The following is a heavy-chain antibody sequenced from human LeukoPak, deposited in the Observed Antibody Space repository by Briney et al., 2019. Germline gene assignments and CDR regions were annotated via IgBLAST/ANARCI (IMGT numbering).Heavy chain of an antibody. V-gene: IGHV4-61*01. Sequence: SETLSLTCTVSGDSISISSYYWGWIRQPPGKGLEWIGYIYYSGSTNYNPSLKSRVTISVDTSKNQFSLKLSSVTAADTAVYYCARDSSCWYYWGQGTLVTVSS. D-gene: IGHD6-19*01. CDR3: ARDSSCWYY. CDR1: GDSISISSYY. CDR2: IYYSGST. J-gene: IGHJ4*02.